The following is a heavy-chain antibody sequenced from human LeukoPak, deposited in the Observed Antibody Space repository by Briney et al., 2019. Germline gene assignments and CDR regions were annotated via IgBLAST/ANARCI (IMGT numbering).Heavy chain of an antibody. V-gene: IGHV3-23*01. CDR3: AKSGSYYGSGSYYNECLDY. CDR1: GFTFSTYA. Sequence: GGSLRLSCAASGFTFSTYAMTWVRQAPGKGLEWVSGISGSGGSTYYADSVKGRFTISRDNSKNTLYPQMNSLRAEDTALYYCAKSGSYYGSGSYYNECLDYWGQGTLVTVSS. J-gene: IGHJ4*02. D-gene: IGHD3-10*01. CDR2: ISGSGGST.